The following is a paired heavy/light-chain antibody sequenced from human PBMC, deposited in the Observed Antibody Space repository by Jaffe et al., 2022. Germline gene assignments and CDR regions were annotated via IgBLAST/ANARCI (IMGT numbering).Heavy chain of an antibody. V-gene: IGHV3-23*01. CDR2: ISGSVGIPGTT. Sequence: EVQLLESGGGLVQPGGSLRLSCAASGYTFSGFAVSWVRQAPGKGLEWVSTISGSVGIPGTTYYADSVKGRFTISRDNSKNTLYLQLNSLRPEDTAVYYCVRPRIRDEGYIDSWGQGTLVTVSS. J-gene: IGHJ4*02. CDR3: VRPRIRDEGYIDS. CDR1: GYTFSGFA. D-gene: IGHD6-6*01.
Light chain of an antibody. Sequence: EIVLTQSPGTLSLSPGERATLSCRASQSVSSNFVAWYQQKPGQAPRLLIYAASIRATGVPDRLSGSGSGTDFTLTISRLEPEDFAVYYCQQYGSSPQTFGQGTKVEIK. CDR3: QQYGSSPQT. CDR1: QSVSSNF. V-gene: IGKV3-20*01. CDR2: AAS. J-gene: IGKJ1*01.